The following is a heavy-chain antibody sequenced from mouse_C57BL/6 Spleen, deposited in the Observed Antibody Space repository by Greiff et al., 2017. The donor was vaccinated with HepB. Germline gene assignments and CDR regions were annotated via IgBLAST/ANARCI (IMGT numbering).Heavy chain of an antibody. CDR2: IDPSDSYT. J-gene: IGHJ3*01. CDR3: ARGQLRLPGAY. Sequence: QVQLQQPGAELVMPGASVKLSCKASGYTFTSYWMHWVKQRPGQGLEWIGEIDPSDSYTNYNQKFKGKSTLTVDKSSSTAYMQLSSLTSEDSAVYYCARGQLRLPGAYWGQGTLVTVSA. V-gene: IGHV1-69*01. CDR1: GYTFTSYW. D-gene: IGHD3-2*02.